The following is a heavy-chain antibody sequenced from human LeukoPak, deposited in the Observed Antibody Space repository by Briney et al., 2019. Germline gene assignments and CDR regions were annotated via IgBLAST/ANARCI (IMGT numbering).Heavy chain of an antibody. J-gene: IGHJ6*03. CDR2: IYTSGST. Sequence: SQTLSLTCTVSGGSISSGSYYWSWIRQPAGKGLEWIGRIYTSGSTNYSPSLKSRVTISVDTSKNQFSLKLSSVTAADTAVYYCARSWLPTGGYYYYMDVWGKGTTVTVSS. D-gene: IGHD6-19*01. CDR1: GGSISSGSYY. V-gene: IGHV4-61*02. CDR3: ARSWLPTGGYYYYMDV.